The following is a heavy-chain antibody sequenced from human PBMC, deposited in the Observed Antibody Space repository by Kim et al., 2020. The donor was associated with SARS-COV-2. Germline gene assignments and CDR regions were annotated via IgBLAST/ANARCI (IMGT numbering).Heavy chain of an antibody. J-gene: IGHJ4*02. V-gene: IGHV4-59*01. CDR3: ARDSASRCLDQNDY. Sequence: NPSLKSRVTISVDTSKNQFSLKLSSVTAADTAVYYCARDSASRCLDQNDYWGQGTLVTVSS. D-gene: IGHD1-1*01.